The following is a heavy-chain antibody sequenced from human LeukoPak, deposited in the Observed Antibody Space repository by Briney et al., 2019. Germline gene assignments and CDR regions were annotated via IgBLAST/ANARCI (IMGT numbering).Heavy chain of an antibody. CDR3: ARGVAPSRGIAAAGTFGYYYYGMDV. CDR2: IIPIFGTA. J-gene: IGHJ6*02. D-gene: IGHD6-13*01. CDR1: GGTFSSYA. V-gene: IGHV1-69*13. Sequence: SVKVSCTASGGTFSSYAISWVRQAPGQGLEWMGGIIPIFGTANYAQKFQGRVTITADESTSTAYMELSSLRSEDTAVYYCARGVAPSRGIAAAGTFGYYYYGMDVWGQGTTVTVSS.